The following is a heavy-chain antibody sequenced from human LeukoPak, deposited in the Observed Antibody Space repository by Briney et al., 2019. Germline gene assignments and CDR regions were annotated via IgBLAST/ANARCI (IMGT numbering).Heavy chain of an antibody. CDR3: ARAQYCSGGSCYSGFDY. V-gene: IGHV3-21*01. Sequence: GGSLRLSCAASGFTFNIYSMNWVRQAPGKGLEWVSSISSSSSYIYYADSVRGRFSISRDNAKNSLYLQMNSLRAEDMAVYYCARAQYCSGGSCYSGFDYWGQGTLVTVSS. CDR2: ISSSSSYI. J-gene: IGHJ4*02. D-gene: IGHD2-15*01. CDR1: GFTFNIYS.